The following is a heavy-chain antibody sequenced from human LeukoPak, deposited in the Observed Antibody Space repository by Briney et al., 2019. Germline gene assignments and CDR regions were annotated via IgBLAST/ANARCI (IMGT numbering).Heavy chain of an antibody. CDR1: GFTFSSYS. Sequence: PGGSLRLSCAASGFTFSSYSMHWVRRAPGKGLEWLSVISYDGISKYFADSVKGRFTISRDNSESTLYLQLNSLRVEDTAVYSCARDRFWSRDYKSGGPLHYFDYWGLGTLVTVSS. V-gene: IGHV3-30-3*01. D-gene: IGHD3-10*01. J-gene: IGHJ4*02. CDR2: ISYDGISK. CDR3: ARDRFWSRDYKSGGPLHYFDY.